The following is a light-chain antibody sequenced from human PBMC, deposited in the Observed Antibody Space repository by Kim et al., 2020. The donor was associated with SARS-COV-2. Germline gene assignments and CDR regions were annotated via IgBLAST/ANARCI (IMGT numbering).Light chain of an antibody. J-gene: IGKJ1*01. Sequence: PGERATLSCRASQSVYSRYLAWYQQKPGQAPRLLIYGASSRATGIPDRFSGSGSGTDFTLTISRLEPEDFAVYYCQQYGSSPRTFGQGTKVDIK. CDR3: QQYGSSPRT. CDR1: QSVYSRY. V-gene: IGKV3-20*01. CDR2: GAS.